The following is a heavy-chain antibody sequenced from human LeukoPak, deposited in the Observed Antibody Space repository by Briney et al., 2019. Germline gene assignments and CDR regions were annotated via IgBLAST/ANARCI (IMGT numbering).Heavy chain of an antibody. D-gene: IGHD5-12*01. Sequence: GGSLRLSCAASGFTFASYAMTWVRQAPGKGLEWVSEISGTGGTTYYADSVKGRFTISRDNSKNTLYLHMNSLRADDTAVYYCAKSVRHSGYIKNCFDYWGQGTLVTVSS. CDR3: AKSVRHSGYIKNCFDY. CDR1: GFTFASYA. V-gene: IGHV3-23*01. CDR2: ISGTGGTT. J-gene: IGHJ4*02.